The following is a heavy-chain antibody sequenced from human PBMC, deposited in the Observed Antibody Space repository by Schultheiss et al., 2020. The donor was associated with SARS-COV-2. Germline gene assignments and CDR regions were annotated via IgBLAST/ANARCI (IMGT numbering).Heavy chain of an antibody. Sequence: GGSLRLSCAASGFSVSSNYMSWVRQAPGKGLEWVSVIYSAGSTYYADSVKGRFTISRDNSKNTLYLQMNSLRAEDAAVYYCARAQPHDYGDYEDYYYGMDVWGQGTTVTVSS. CDR2: IYSAGST. CDR1: GFSVSSNY. J-gene: IGHJ6*02. CDR3: ARAQPHDYGDYEDYYYGMDV. D-gene: IGHD4-17*01. V-gene: IGHV3-53*01.